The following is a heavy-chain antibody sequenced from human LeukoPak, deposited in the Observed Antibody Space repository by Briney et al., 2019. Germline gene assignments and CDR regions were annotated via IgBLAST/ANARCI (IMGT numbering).Heavy chain of an antibody. D-gene: IGHD2-15*01. CDR1: GFTFDDYA. J-gene: IGHJ4*02. CDR2: ISWNSDSI. CDR3: ARGVGDYCSGGSCYYFDS. V-gene: IGHV3-9*03. Sequence: GGSLRLSCVASGFTFDDYAMHWVRQAPGKGLEWVSGISWNSDSIAYADSVKGRFTISRDNATNSLYLQINSLRPEDMALYFCARGVGDYCSGGSCYYFDSWGQGTLVTVSS.